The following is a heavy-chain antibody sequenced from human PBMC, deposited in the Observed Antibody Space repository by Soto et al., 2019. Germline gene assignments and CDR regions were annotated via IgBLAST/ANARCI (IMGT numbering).Heavy chain of an antibody. V-gene: IGHV3-64D*06. J-gene: IGHJ4*02. CDR3: VKDRYVDY. CDR1: GFTISSYA. Sequence: PGGSLRLSCSVFGFTISSYAMHWVRQAPGKGLQYVSSISSNGGSTYYADSVKVRFTISRDNSKNTLYLQMSSLRVEDTAVYYCVKDRYVDYWGQGTLVTVSS. CDR2: ISSNGGST.